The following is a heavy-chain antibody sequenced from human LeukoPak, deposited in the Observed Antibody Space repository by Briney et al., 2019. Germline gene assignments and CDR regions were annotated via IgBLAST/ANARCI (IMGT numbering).Heavy chain of an antibody. D-gene: IGHD3-10*01. CDR2: IKSKTDGDTT. Sequence: PGGSLRLSCVDSGFTFTNAWMSWVRQAPGKGLEWIGRIKSKTDGDTTNYAEPVRGRFTISRDDSKSAVYLQMNSLKIEDTAVYYCTTDLGTYYHGSQRLIPIDYWGQGTLVTVSS. J-gene: IGHJ4*02. CDR3: TTDLGTYYHGSQRLIPIDY. V-gene: IGHV3-15*01. CDR1: GFTFTNAW.